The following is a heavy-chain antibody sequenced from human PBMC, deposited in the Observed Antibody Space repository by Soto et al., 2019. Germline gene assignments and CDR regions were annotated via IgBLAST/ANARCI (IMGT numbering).Heavy chain of an antibody. Sequence: QVQLVQSGAEVNKPESSVKVSCKAPGGTFSTYAISWVRQAPGQGLEWMGGIIPMFGTANYAQRFQDRVTITADESKNTVYMELSSLRSEDTAVYFCASGIQLWLRRINNGYSGWGQGTLVTVSS. D-gene: IGHD5-18*01. CDR3: ASGIQLWLRRINNGYSG. CDR1: GGTFSTYA. V-gene: IGHV1-69*12. J-gene: IGHJ4*02. CDR2: IIPMFGTA.